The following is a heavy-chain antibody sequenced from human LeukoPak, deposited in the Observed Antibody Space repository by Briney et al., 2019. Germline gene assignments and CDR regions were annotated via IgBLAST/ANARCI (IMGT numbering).Heavy chain of an antibody. V-gene: IGHV3-30*04. Sequence: PGGSLRLSCAASGFTFSSYAMHWVRRAPGKGLEWVAVISYDGSNKYYADSVKGRFTISRDNSKNTLYLQMSSLRAEDTAVYYCARADIVVVPAAIAEIDYWGQGTLVTVSS. CDR2: ISYDGSNK. CDR1: GFTFSSYA. CDR3: ARADIVVVPAAIAEIDY. D-gene: IGHD2-2*01. J-gene: IGHJ4*02.